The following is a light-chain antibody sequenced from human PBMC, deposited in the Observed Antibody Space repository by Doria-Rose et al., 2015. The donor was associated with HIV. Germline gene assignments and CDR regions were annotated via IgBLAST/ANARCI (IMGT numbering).Light chain of an antibody. CDR3: HQYGTSWT. J-gene: IGKJ1*01. Sequence: TQSPGTLSLSPGERATLSCRASQSFSSTYLAWYQQKPGQAPSLLTYDGSTRATGIPDRISASGSVTDFTLTINRLEPEDFALYYCHQYGTSWTFGQGTKVEI. CDR1: QSFSSTY. CDR2: DGS. V-gene: IGKV3-20*01.